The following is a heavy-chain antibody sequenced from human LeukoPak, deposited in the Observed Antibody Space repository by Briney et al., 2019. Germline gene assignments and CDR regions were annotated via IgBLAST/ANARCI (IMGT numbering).Heavy chain of an antibody. Sequence: SETLSLTCTVSGGSISSYYWSWIRQPPGKGLEWIGYIYYSGSTNYNPSLKSRVTISVDTSKNQFSLKLSSVTAADTAVYYCASSQGYDFWSGYYSGWVGYWGQGTLVTVSS. V-gene: IGHV4-59*12. CDR1: GGSISSYY. J-gene: IGHJ4*02. D-gene: IGHD3-3*01. CDR2: IYYSGST. CDR3: ASSQGYDFWSGYYSGWVGY.